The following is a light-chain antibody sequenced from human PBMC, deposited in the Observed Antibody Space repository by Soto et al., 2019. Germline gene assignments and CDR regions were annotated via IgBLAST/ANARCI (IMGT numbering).Light chain of an antibody. CDR2: EVI. CDR3: NSYTTSNTFV. V-gene: IGLV2-14*03. Sequence: QSVLTQPASVSWSPGQAITVSCIGTSSDIGAHNFVSLYQQHPGKAPKLIIYEVINRPSGVSDRFSGSKSGNTASLTISGLQSEDEADYYCNSYTTSNTFVFGSGTKVTVL. J-gene: IGLJ1*01. CDR1: SSDIGAHNF.